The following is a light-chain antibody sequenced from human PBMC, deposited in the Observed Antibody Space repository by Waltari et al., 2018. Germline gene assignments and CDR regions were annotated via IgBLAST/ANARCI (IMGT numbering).Light chain of an antibody. CDR3: QQRSNWPPVT. CDR1: QSINTY. J-gene: IGKJ4*01. Sequence: EVLLTQSPATLSLSPGERATLSCRSSQSINTYLAWYQLKSGQAPRLLIYEASNRATGIPARLSGSGSGTDFTLTISSLEPEDSAVYYCQQRSNWPPVTFGGGTKVEIK. V-gene: IGKV3-11*01. CDR2: EAS.